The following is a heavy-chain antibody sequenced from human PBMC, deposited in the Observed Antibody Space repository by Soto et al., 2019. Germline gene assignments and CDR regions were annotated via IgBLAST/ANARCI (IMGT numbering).Heavy chain of an antibody. D-gene: IGHD6-19*01. CDR3: ARDKYSDGWVDY. CDR2: IYYSGST. J-gene: IGHJ4*02. Sequence: PSETLSLTCIVSGGSISSYYWSWIRQPPGKGLEWIGYIYYSGSTKYNTPLKSRVTISVDTSNDQFSLKLTSVTAADTAVYYCARDKYSDGWVDYWGQGTLVTVSS. CDR1: GGSISSYY. V-gene: IGHV4-59*01.